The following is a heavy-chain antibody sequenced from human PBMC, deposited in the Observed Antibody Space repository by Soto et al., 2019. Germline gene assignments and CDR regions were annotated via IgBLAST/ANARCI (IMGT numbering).Heavy chain of an antibody. D-gene: IGHD1-1*01. J-gene: IGHJ4*02. V-gene: IGHV3-30-3*01. CDR2: ISHDGSNK. CDR3: ARDLWVQSRGFFDY. CDR1: GFTFSTYP. Sequence: QVQLVEWGGGVVQPGRSLRLSCAAAGFTFSTYPMHWVRQAPGKGLEWVAVISHDGSNKFYADSVKGRFTISRDNSKSTLYLQMNSLRAEDTAVYYCARDLWVQSRGFFDYWGQGTLVTVSS.